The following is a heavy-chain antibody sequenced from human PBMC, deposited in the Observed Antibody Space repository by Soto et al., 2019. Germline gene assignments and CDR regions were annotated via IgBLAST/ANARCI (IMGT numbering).Heavy chain of an antibody. D-gene: IGHD3-3*01. CDR1: GGTFSTYI. Sequence: QVQLVQSGAEVRKPGSSVKVSCKAPGGTFSTYIFSWVRQAPGQGLEWMGRIIPIPDITNYAQKFQGGVTVTADRSTSTAYMELTSLKSEDTAVYYCARDRITTRGDAFDLWGQGTMVTVSS. V-gene: IGHV1-69*08. CDR2: IIPIPDIT. J-gene: IGHJ3*01. CDR3: ARDRITTRGDAFDL.